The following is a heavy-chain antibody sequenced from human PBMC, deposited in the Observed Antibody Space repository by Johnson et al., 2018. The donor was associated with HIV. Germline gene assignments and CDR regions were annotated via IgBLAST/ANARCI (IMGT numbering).Heavy chain of an antibody. J-gene: IGHJ3*02. Sequence: VQLVESGGGLIQPGGSLRLSCVASGFTVSSNYMSWVRQAPGQGLEWVSVFYSGGSTYYADSVKGRFTISRDNSKNTLYLKMNSLRAEDTAVYYCARDFSVRAFDIWGQGTMVTVSS. CDR1: GFTVSSNY. D-gene: IGHD3-10*01. V-gene: IGHV3-53*01. CDR3: ARDFSVRAFDI. CDR2: FYSGGST.